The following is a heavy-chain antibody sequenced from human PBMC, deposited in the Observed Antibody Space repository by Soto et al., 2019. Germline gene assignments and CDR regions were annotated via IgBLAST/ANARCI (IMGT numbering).Heavy chain of an antibody. CDR2: IYYTGST. CDR3: VRVHNWDNKYYADV. D-gene: IGHD1-26*01. CDR1: GASINIEGYY. Sequence: SETLSLTCTVTGASINIEGYYWSWIRQHPVKGLEWIGYIYYTGSTFSNPALGSRVSISQDASQNQFSLQLTSVTAADTVVYFCVRVHNWDNKYYADVWGKGTTVTVSS. J-gene: IGHJ6*04. V-gene: IGHV4-31*03.